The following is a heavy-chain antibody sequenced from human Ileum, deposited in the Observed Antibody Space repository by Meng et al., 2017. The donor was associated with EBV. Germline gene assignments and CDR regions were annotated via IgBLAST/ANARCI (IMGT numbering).Heavy chain of an antibody. V-gene: IGHV4-61*08. CDR2: IYNSGST. CDR3: ARDGYSSGSD. D-gene: IGHD6-19*01. Sequence: QGHRKAAGPGLCKPSETLSLSCSVHGGSVSSGGNSWSWIRQPPRKGLEWIGYIYNSGSTNYNPSLKSRVTISVDTSKNQFSLKLSSVTAADTAVYYCARDGYSSGSDWGQGTLVTVSS. J-gene: IGHJ4*02. CDR1: GGSVSSGGNS.